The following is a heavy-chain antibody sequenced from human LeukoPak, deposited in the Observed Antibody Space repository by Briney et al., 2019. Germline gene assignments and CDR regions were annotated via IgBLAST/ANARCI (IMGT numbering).Heavy chain of an antibody. Sequence: SETLSLTCGVNGGSLSGYYWIWIRQTPTQELEWIGEINHSGSTNYNPSLKSRVTISVDASKNQFYLCLTSLPAADTAVYYCAGSRWSSSHVIGYWGRGTRVTVSP. D-gene: IGHD6-6*01. CDR1: GGSLSGYY. CDR3: AGSRWSSSHVIGY. V-gene: IGHV4-34*01. J-gene: IGHJ4*02. CDR2: INHSGST.